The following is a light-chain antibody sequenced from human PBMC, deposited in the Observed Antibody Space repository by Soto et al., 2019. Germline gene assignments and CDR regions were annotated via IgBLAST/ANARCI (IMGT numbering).Light chain of an antibody. CDR3: QQYNNWPST. CDR1: QSVSSN. J-gene: IGKJ5*01. Sequence: EIVMTQSPATLSVSPGERATLSCRASQSVSSNLAWYQQKPGQAPRLLIYGASTRATGNPARFRGSGSGTEFTHTSRSLQSEDFAVYYCQQYNNWPSTFGQGTRLEIK. CDR2: GAS. V-gene: IGKV3-15*01.